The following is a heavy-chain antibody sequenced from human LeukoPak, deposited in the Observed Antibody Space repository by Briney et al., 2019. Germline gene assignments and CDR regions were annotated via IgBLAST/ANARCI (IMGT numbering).Heavy chain of an antibody. CDR2: IYDSGST. J-gene: IGHJ4*02. CDR3: ARRPPSVAGPFDY. D-gene: IGHD6-19*01. Sequence: PSETLSLTCTVSGGSIRSSYYYWGWIRQPPGTGLEWIGSIYDSGSTYYNPSLKGRVTISVDTSKNQFSPKLNSVTAADTAVYYCARRPPSVAGPFDYWGQGTLVTVSS. CDR1: GGSIRSSYYY. V-gene: IGHV4-39*01.